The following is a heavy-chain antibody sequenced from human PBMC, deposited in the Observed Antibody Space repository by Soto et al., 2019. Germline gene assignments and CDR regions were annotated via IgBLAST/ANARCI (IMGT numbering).Heavy chain of an antibody. V-gene: IGHV3-30-3*01. J-gene: IGHJ4*02. CDR3: ARDKSDLRFLEWSYYFDY. CDR2: ISYDGSNK. Sequence: QVQLVESEGGVVQPGRSLRLSCAASGFTFSSYAMHWVRQAPGKGLEWVAVISYDGSNKYYADSVKGRFTISGDNSKNMLYLQMNSLRAEDTAVYYCARDKSDLRFLEWSYYFDYWGQGTLVTVSS. CDR1: GFTFSSYA. D-gene: IGHD3-3*01.